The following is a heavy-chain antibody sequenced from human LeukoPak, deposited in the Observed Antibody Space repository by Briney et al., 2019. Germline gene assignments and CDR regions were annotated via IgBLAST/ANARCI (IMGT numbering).Heavy chain of an antibody. D-gene: IGHD3-22*01. Sequence: ASVKVSCKASGYTFTSYYMHWVRQAPGQGLEWMGIINPSSGGTTYAQKFQGRFTMTRDTSTSTLYMELSSLRSEDTAVYYCARVFYYDSSGFYLDYWGQGTLVTVSS. CDR2: INPSSGGT. V-gene: IGHV1-46*01. CDR3: ARVFYYDSSGFYLDY. CDR1: GYTFTSYY. J-gene: IGHJ4*02.